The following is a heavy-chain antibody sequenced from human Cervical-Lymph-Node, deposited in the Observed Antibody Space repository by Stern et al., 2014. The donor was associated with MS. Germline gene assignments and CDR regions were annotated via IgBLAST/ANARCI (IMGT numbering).Heavy chain of an antibody. Sequence: QVQLVQSGAEVKKPGASVKVSCKTSGYTFTSDDINWVRQASGQGLEWMGWMNPDRGDTGYAQKFQGRLPITRDTSISTADMELTTLRSEDTAVYYCTKAWDSWGQGTLVIVSS. CDR1: GYTFTSDD. CDR3: TKAWDS. J-gene: IGHJ4*02. CDR2: MNPDRGDT. V-gene: IGHV1-8*01.